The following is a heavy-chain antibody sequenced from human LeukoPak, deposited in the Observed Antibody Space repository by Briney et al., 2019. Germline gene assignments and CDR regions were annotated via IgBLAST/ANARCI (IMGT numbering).Heavy chain of an antibody. CDR3: AKAFLYDSSGYYY. Sequence: GGSLRLSCAASGFTFSSYAMSWVRQAPGKGLEWVSTIGGSGGSTYYADSVKGRFTISRDNSKNTLYLQMNSLRAEDTAVYYCAKAFLYDSSGYYYWGQGTLVTVSS. D-gene: IGHD3-22*01. CDR1: GFTFSSYA. V-gene: IGHV3-23*01. J-gene: IGHJ4*02. CDR2: IGGSGGST.